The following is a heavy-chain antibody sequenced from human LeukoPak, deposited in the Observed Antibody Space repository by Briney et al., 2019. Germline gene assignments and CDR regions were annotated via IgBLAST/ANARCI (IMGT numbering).Heavy chain of an antibody. J-gene: IGHJ4*02. CDR1: GGSISSYY. V-gene: IGHV4-59*01. Sequence: SETLSLTCTVSGGSISSYYWRWIRQPPGKGLEWIGYIYYSGSTNYNPSLKSRVTISVDTSKNQFSLKLSSVTAADTAVYYCASMPGEYSYGYSYFDYWGQGTLVTVSS. CDR3: ASMPGEYSYGYSYFDY. CDR2: IYYSGST. D-gene: IGHD5-18*01.